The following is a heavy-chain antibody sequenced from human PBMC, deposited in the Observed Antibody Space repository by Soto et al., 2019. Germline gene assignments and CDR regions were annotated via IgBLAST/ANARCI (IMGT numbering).Heavy chain of an antibody. CDR2: ISFDGANK. V-gene: IGHV3-30-3*01. J-gene: IGHJ5*02. CDR3: TRDLFSCGDDCYDAS. D-gene: IGHD2-21*02. CDR1: GFIVNRLA. Sequence: PCGSLRLSCAASGFIVNRLALHCVRQAPGKGLEWVAFISFDGANKYNADSVKGRFTISRDNSRSTVYLQMNSLRSEDTAVYYCTRDLFSCGDDCYDASWGPGT.